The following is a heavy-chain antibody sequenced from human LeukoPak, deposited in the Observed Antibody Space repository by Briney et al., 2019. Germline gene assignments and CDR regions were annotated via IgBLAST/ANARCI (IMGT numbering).Heavy chain of an antibody. J-gene: IGHJ4*02. D-gene: IGHD1-26*01. CDR3: ARAAWWELPKAELDY. CDR1: GYTFTSYY. V-gene: IGHV1-46*01. Sequence: ASVTVSCTASGYTFTSYYMHWVRRAPGQGLEWMGIINPSGGSTSYAQKFQGRVTMTRDTSTSTVYMELSSLRSEDTAVYYCARAAWWELPKAELDYWGQGTLVTVSS. CDR2: INPSGGST.